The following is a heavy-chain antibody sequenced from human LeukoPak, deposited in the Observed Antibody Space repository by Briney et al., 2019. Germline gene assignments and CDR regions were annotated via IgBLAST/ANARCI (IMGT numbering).Heavy chain of an antibody. J-gene: IGHJ6*02. CDR1: GYTFSGYY. CDR3: ARDGPPSYYTMDV. CDR2: INPNSGGT. V-gene: IGHV1-2*06. Sequence: ASVKVSCKASGYTFSGYYMHWVRQAPGQGLEWMGRINPNSGGTNSAQKFQGRVTMTRNTSISTAYMELSSLRSEDTAAYYCARDGPPSYYTMDVWGQGTTVTVSS.